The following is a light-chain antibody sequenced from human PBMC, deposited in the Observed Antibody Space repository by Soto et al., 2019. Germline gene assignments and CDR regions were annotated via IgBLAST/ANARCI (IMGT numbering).Light chain of an antibody. V-gene: IGKV3-15*01. Sequence: EVEMTQSPAPVSLSVWERDTATLTSSPNQSVSSNLAWYQQKPGQAPRLLISGASTRATGIPDRFSGSGSGTEFTLTISSLQSEDFAVYYCQEYNNWPALTFGGGTKVDIK. CDR2: GAS. J-gene: IGKJ4*01. CDR1: QSVSSN. CDR3: QEYNNWPALT.